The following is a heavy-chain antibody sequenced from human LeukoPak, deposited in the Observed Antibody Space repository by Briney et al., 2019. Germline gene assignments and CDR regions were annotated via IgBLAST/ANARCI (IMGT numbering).Heavy chain of an antibody. CDR3: AKGSSSGPLSPAVY. D-gene: IGHD3-22*01. V-gene: IGHV3-23*01. Sequence: PGGSLRLSCAASGFTFSSYAMSWVRQAPGKGLEWVSAISGSGGSTYYADSVKGRFTISRDNSKNTLYLQMNSLRAEDTAVYYCAKGSSSGPLSPAVYWGQGTLVTVSS. CDR1: GFTFSSYA. J-gene: IGHJ4*02. CDR2: ISGSGGST.